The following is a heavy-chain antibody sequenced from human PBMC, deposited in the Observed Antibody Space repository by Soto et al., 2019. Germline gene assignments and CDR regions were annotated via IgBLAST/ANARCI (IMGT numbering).Heavy chain of an antibody. CDR2: IDPSDSQT. D-gene: IGHD6-19*01. Sequence: LGESLKISCKGSGYSFAGYWITWVRQMPGKGLEWMGRIDPSDSQTYYSPSFRGHVTISAAKSITTVFLQWSSLRASDTAVYYCAKGHSSGWGGFDYWGQGTLVTVSS. CDR3: AKGHSSGWGGFDY. V-gene: IGHV5-10-1*01. CDR1: GYSFAGYW. J-gene: IGHJ4*02.